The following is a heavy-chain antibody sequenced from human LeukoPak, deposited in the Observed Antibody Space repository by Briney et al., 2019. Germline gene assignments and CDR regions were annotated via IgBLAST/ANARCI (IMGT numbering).Heavy chain of an antibody. CDR3: ARGPHSGSYYPPDAFDI. V-gene: IGHV4-4*02. D-gene: IGHD1-26*01. CDR2: ISHSGST. J-gene: IGHJ3*02. CDR1: GGSISISNSNW. Sequence: SGTLSLTCAVSGGSISISNSNWWSWVRQPPGKGLEWIGEISHSGSTNYNPSLKSRVTISADTSKNQFSLKLSSVTAADTAVYYCARGPHSGSYYPPDAFDIWGQGTMVTVSS.